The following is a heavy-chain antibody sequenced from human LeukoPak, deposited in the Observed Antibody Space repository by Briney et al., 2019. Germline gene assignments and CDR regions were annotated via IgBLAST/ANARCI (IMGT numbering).Heavy chain of an antibody. CDR3: AREWLMSSSWTRTDNRFDP. J-gene: IGHJ5*02. CDR2: IYSGGST. Sequence: PGGSLRLSCAASGFTVSSNYMSWVRQAPGKGLEWVSVIYSGGSTYYAASVKGRFTISRDNSKNTMYFKMNSLRAEDTAVYYCAREWLMSSSWTRTDNRFDPCGQGNLGTVSS. V-gene: IGHV3-53*05. D-gene: IGHD6-13*01. CDR1: GFTVSSNY.